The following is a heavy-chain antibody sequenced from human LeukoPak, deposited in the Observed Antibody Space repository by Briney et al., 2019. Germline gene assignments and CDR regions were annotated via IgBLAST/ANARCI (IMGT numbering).Heavy chain of an antibody. D-gene: IGHD3-22*01. CDR3: ATYYYDSSGYYEPYGDPYYYYYMDV. Sequence: GGSLRLSCAASGFTFSSYAMSWVRQAPGKGLEWVSAISGSGGSTYYADSVKGRFTISRDNSKNTLYLQMNSLRAEDTAVYYCATYYYDSSGYYEPYGDPYYYYYMDVWDKGTTVTVSS. J-gene: IGHJ6*03. CDR2: ISGSGGST. V-gene: IGHV3-23*01. CDR1: GFTFSSYA.